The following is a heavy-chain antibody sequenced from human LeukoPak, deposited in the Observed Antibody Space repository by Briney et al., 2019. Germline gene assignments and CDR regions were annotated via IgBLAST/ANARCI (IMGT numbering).Heavy chain of an antibody. CDR1: GGSISSFP. V-gene: IGHV4-59*08. CDR2: IYDSGST. J-gene: IGHJ4*02. D-gene: IGHD6-19*01. CDR3: ARHVEQWLTPFDY. Sequence: PSETLSLTCTASGGSISSFPWSWIRQPPGKGLEHIGNIYDSGSTYYNPSLKSRVTISVDTSKNQFSLKLSSVTAADTAVYYCARHVEQWLTPFDYWGQGTLVTVSS.